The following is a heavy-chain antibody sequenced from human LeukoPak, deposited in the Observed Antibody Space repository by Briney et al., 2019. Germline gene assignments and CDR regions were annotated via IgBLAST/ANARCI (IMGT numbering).Heavy chain of an antibody. CDR2: ISGSGGST. D-gene: IGHD3-22*01. J-gene: IGHJ4*02. CDR3: AKEAITMIVVVTSFDY. CDR1: GFTFSSYA. Sequence: GGSLRLSCAAPGFTFSSYAMSWVRQAPGKGLEWVSAISGSGGSTYYADSVKGRFTISRDNSKNTLYLQMNSLRAEDTAVYYCAKEAITMIVVVTSFDYWGQGTLVTVSS. V-gene: IGHV3-23*01.